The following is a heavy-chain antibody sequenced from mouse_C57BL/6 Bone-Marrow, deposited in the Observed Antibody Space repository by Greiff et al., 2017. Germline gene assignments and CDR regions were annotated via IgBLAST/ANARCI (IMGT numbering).Heavy chain of an antibody. D-gene: IGHD2-2*01. CDR3: ARIWFYWYFDV. V-gene: IGHV2-2*01. Sequence: VQLQQSGPGLVQPSQSLSITCTVSGFSFTSYGVHWVRQSPGKGLEWLGVIWSGGSTDYNAAFISRLSISKDNSKSQVFFKMNSLQADDTAIYYCARIWFYWYFDVWGTGTTVTVSS. J-gene: IGHJ1*03. CDR1: GFSFTSYG. CDR2: IWSGGST.